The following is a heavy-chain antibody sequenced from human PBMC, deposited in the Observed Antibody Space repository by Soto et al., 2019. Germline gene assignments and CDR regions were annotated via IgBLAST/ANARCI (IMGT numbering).Heavy chain of an antibody. J-gene: IGHJ3*02. D-gene: IGHD2-2*01. Sequence: PSETLSLTCTVSGGSISSDNYFWSWIRQHPGKGLEWIGYIDYIGRAYYNPSLKSRVTTSVDTSKNQFSLRLSSMTVADTATYYCAREAKPADASDAFDIWGQGTVVTVSS. CDR1: GGSISSDNYF. CDR3: AREAKPADASDAFDI. V-gene: IGHV4-31*03. CDR2: IDYIGRA.